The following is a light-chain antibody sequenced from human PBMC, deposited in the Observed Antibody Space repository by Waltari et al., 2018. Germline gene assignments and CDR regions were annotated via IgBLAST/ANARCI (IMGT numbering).Light chain of an antibody. CDR3: QQSYSTLVT. J-gene: IGKJ4*01. CDR1: QSISNY. Sequence: DIQMPQSPSSLSASVGDRVTSTCRASQSISNYLNWYQQRPGKAPKVLIYAASTLQSGVPSRFSGSGSGTDFTLTINSLQPEDFASYYCQQSYSTLVTFGGGTKVEIK. CDR2: AAS. V-gene: IGKV1-39*01.